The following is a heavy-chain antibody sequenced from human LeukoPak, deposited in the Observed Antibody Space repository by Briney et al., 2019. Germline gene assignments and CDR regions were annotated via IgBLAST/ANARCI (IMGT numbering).Heavy chain of an antibody. V-gene: IGHV4-34*01. CDR1: GGSLSGYY. D-gene: IGHD3-16*01. Sequence: KPSETLSLTCAVYGGSLSGYYWSWIRQPPGKGLEWIGEINHSGSTNYNPSLKSRVTISVDTSKNQFSLKLSSVTAADTAVYYCARDDRVSIYYYYGMDVWGQGTTVTVSS. CDR2: INHSGST. J-gene: IGHJ6*02. CDR3: ARDDRVSIYYYYGMDV.